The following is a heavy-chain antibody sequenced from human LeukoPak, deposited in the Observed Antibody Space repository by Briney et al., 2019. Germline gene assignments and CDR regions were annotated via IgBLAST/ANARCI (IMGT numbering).Heavy chain of an antibody. CDR1: GFTFSNYA. CDR2: ISGSGGST. D-gene: IGHD5-18*01. CDR3: TKGTIWLPFDY. J-gene: IGHJ4*02. Sequence: GGSLTLSCAASGFTFSNYAMSWARQAPAKGREWVSAISGSGGSTYYADSVKGRFTISRDNSKNTLYLQMNSLRAEDTAVYYCTKGTIWLPFDYWGQGTLVTVSS. V-gene: IGHV3-23*01.